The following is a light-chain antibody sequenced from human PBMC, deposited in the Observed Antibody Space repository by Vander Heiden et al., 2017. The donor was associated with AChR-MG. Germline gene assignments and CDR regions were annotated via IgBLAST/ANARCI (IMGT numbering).Light chain of an antibody. CDR2: GAS. V-gene: IGKV1-16*02. CDR1: QGINNY. Sequence: DIQMTQSPSSLSASVGDSVTITCRATQGINNYLAWFQQKPGKAPKSLIYGASSLHSGVPSKFSGSGFGTDFTLTISSLQPEDVATYYCQQYKDYPHTFGQGTKLEIK. J-gene: IGKJ2*01. CDR3: QQYKDYPHT.